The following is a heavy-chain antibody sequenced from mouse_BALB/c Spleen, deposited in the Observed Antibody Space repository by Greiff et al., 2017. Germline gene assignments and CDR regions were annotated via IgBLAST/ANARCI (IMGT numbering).Heavy chain of an antibody. CDR2: IYPGDGST. V-gene: IGHV1S33*01. CDR1: GYTFTSYD. Sequence: LHQSGPELVKPGALVKISCKASGYTFTSYDINWVKQRPGQGLEWIGWIYPGDGSTKYNEKFKGKATLTADKSSSTAYMQLSSLTSENSAVYYCTMAVVATPYFDYWGQGTTLTVSS. D-gene: IGHD1-1*01. J-gene: IGHJ2*01. CDR3: TMAVVATPYFDY.